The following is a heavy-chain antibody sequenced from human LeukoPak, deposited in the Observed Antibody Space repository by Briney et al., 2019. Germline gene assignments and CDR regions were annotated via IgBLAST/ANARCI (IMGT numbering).Heavy chain of an antibody. D-gene: IGHD3-22*01. CDR2: IYYSGST. CDR1: GGSISSSSYY. J-gene: IGHJ3*02. CDR3: ARPGSYYYDSSGLRGAFDI. V-gene: IGHV4-39*01. Sequence: SETLSLTCTVSGGSISSSSYYWVWIRQPPGKGLEWIGSIYYSGSTYYNPSLKSRVTISVDTSKNQFSLKLSSVTAADTAVYYCARPGSYYYDSSGLRGAFDIWGQGTMVTVSS.